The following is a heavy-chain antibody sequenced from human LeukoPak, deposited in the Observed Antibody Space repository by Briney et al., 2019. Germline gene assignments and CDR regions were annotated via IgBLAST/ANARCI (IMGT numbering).Heavy chain of an antibody. V-gene: IGHV3-21*01. Sequence: GGSLRLSCAASGFTFSSYNMNWVRQAPGKGLEWVSSISSSSSYIYYADSVKGRFTISRDNAKNSLYLQMNSLRAEDTAVYYCARAREPDAFDIWGQGTMVTVSS. CDR2: ISSSSSYI. CDR3: ARAREPDAFDI. CDR1: GFTFSSYN. J-gene: IGHJ3*02.